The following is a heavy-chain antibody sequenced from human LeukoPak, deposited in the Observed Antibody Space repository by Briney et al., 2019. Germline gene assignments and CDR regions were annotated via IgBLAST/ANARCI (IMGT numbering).Heavy chain of an antibody. V-gene: IGHV3-64D*09. D-gene: IGHD6-19*01. Sequence: GGSLRLSCSASGFTFSTYAMHWVRQAPGKGLEYVSAINTNGGSTYYADSVKGRFTISRDNSRNTLYLQMSSPRAEDTAVYYCVKAQGISVAGRFDYWGQGTLVTVSS. CDR2: INTNGGST. J-gene: IGHJ4*02. CDR3: VKAQGISVAGRFDY. CDR1: GFTFSTYA.